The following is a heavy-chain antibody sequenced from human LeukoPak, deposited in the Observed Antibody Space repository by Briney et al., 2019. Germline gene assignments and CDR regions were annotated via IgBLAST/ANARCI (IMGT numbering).Heavy chain of an antibody. CDR3: ASSRGYNYGRVEGNYYMDV. Sequence: SETLSLTCTVSGGSISSHYWSWIRQPPGKGLEWIGYIYYSGSTNYNPSLKSRVTISVDTSKNQFSLKLSSVTAADTAVYYCASSRGYNYGRVEGNYYMDVWGKGTTVTVSS. V-gene: IGHV4-59*11. CDR2: IYYSGST. D-gene: IGHD5-18*01. J-gene: IGHJ6*03. CDR1: GGSISSHY.